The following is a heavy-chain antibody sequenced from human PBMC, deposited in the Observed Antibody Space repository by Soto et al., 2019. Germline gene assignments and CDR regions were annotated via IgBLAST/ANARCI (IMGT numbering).Heavy chain of an antibody. J-gene: IGHJ4*01. V-gene: IGHV1-69*13. CDR1: GGTFGSHG. Sequence: GASVKVSCKASGGTFGSHGIAWVRQAPGQGLEWMGGFIAMLGTPTYAKKVQGRATITADESLTSSYLELMCLSSEDTAVYFCARGAMANFVYWGPRTVVPVSS. CDR3: ARGAMANFVY. CDR2: FIAMLGTP. D-gene: IGHD5-18*01.